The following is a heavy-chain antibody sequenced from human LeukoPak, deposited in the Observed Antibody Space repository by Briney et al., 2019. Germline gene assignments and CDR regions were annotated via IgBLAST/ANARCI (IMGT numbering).Heavy chain of an antibody. D-gene: IGHD2-15*01. CDR1: GYTFTGYY. V-gene: IGHV1-2*02. Sequence: ASVKVSCKASGYTFTGYYMHWVRQAPGQGLEWMGWINPKTGDADFAQKFQGRVTMSRDTPISTAYMALSRLKSDDTAMYYCARGPLEYCSGGSCYSGRNWFDPWGQGTLVTVSS. CDR2: INPKTGDA. J-gene: IGHJ5*02. CDR3: ARGPLEYCSGGSCYSGRNWFDP.